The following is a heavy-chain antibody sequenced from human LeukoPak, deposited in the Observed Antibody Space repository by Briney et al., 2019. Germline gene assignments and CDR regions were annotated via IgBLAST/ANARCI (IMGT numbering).Heavy chain of an antibody. CDR2: TYYSGNT. CDR3: ARQTLGYSYGYDY. D-gene: IGHD5-18*01. V-gene: IGHV4-39*01. CDR1: GGSISSSSYY. J-gene: IGHJ4*02. Sequence: SETLSLTCTVSGGSISSSSYYWGWIRQPPGKGLEWIGSTYYSGNTYYNPSLKSRVTISVDTSKNQFSLKLGSVTAADTAVYYCARQTLGYSYGYDYWGQGTLVTVSS.